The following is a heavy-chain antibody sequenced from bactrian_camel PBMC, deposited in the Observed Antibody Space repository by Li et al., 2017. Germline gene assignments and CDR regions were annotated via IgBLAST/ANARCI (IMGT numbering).Heavy chain of an antibody. CDR2: IKSDSSDT. D-gene: IGHD4*01. CDR1: GFTFSSYW. J-gene: IGHJ6*01. Sequence: HVQLVESGGDLVQPGGSLRLSCAASGFTFSSYWMSWFRQAPGKGLEWVSSIKSDSSDTYYVDSVKGRFTISRDNAKNTVTVYLQMDSLKPEDTALYYCATDHGLPTFSGQRRMIAHFRYWGQGTQVTV. V-gene: IGHV3S6*01. CDR3: ATDHGLPTFSGQRRMIAHFRY.